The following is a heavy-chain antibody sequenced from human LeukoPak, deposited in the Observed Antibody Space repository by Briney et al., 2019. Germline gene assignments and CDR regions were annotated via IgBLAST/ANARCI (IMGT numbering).Heavy chain of an antibody. V-gene: IGHV1-2*02. CDR3: ARSIHPRREAATSSPGY. D-gene: IGHD2-15*01. Sequence: GASVKVSCKASGYTFTGYYMHWVRQAPGQGLEWMGWINPNSGGTNYAQKFQGRVTMTRDTSISTAYMELSRLRSDDTAVYYCARSIHPRREAATSSPGYWGQGTLVTVSS. J-gene: IGHJ4*02. CDR2: INPNSGGT. CDR1: GYTFTGYY.